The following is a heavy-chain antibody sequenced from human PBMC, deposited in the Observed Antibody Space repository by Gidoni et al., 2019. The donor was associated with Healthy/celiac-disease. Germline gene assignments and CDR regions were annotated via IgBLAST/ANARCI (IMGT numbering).Heavy chain of an antibody. V-gene: IGHV1-46*03. CDR3: ARGIAARPGFHGY. CDR2: INPSGGSK. D-gene: IGHD6-6*01. Sequence: QVQLVQSGAEVKKPGASVTVSCQASGYTFTSYYMHWVRQAPGQGLEWMGIINPSGGSKSYAQKFQGRVTMTRDTSTSTVYMELSSLRSEDTAVYYCARGIAARPGFHGYWGQGTLVTVSS. CDR1: GYTFTSYY. J-gene: IGHJ4*02.